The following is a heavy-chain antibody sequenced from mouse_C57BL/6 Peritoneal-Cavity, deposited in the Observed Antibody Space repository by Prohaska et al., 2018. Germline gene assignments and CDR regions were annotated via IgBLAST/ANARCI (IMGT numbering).Heavy chain of an antibody. CDR2: INPYNGGT. CDR3: ASYFGSSHFDY. D-gene: IGHD1-1*01. V-gene: IGHV1-19*01. Sequence: EVQLQQSGPVLVKPGASVKMSCKASGYTFTDYYMNWVKQSHGKSLEWIGVINPYNGGTSYNQKCKGKATLTVDKSSSTAYMEPNSLTSEDSAVYYGASYFGSSHFDYWRQGITLTFSS. J-gene: IGHJ2*01. CDR1: GYTFTDYY.